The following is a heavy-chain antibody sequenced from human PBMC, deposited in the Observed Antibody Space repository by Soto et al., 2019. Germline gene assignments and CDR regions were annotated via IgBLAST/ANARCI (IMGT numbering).Heavy chain of an antibody. D-gene: IGHD1-26*01. CDR3: AGGRTGSSPFDY. CDR1: GFTFSDLY. J-gene: IGHJ4*02. CDR2: SGSKANSYTT. V-gene: IGHV3-72*01. Sequence: EVQLVESGGGLVQPGGSLRLSCAVSGFTFSDLYMDWVRQAPGRGLEWVGRSGSKANSYTTYYAASVKGRLTISRDDSKNSLNLQMNSLKGEDTAVYYCAGGRTGSSPFDYWGQGTLVTVSS.